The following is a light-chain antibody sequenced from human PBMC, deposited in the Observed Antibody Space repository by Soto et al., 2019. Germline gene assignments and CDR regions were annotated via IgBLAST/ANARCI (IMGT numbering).Light chain of an antibody. J-gene: IGLJ2*01. CDR3: CSYAGSSTYVV. Sequence: QSVLTQPASVSGSPGQSITISCSGTSSDVGAYNYVSWYQQHPGKVPKLIIYEVSIRPSGVSDRFSGSKSANTASLTISGLRAEDEADYYCCSYAGSSTYVVFGGGTKLTVL. V-gene: IGLV2-14*03. CDR1: SSDVGAYNY. CDR2: EVS.